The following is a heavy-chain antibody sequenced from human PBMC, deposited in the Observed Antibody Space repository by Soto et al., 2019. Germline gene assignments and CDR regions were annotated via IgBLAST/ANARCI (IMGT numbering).Heavy chain of an antibody. CDR2: IYYSGST. Sequence: PSETLSLTCTVSDGSVSSGSYFWSWIRQPPGKGLEWIGYIYYSGSTNYNPSLKSRVTISVDTSKNQFSLKLSSVTAADTAVYYCARDWGGYCSSTSFFLLIRRPPRSTLFPYTTPSDL. D-gene: IGHD2-2*01. J-gene: IGHJ2*01. CDR3: ARDWGGYCSSTSFFLLIRRPPRSTLFPYTTPSDL. CDR1: DGSVSSGSYF. V-gene: IGHV4-61*01.